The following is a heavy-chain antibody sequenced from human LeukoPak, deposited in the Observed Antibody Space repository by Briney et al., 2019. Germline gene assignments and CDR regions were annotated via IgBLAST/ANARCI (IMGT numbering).Heavy chain of an antibody. J-gene: IGHJ5*02. CDR2: IIPVIDSA. Sequence: SWVRQAPGQGLEWMGRIIPVIDSAKYAQKFQDRITITADTSTGTAYLHLTSLTSEDTAIYYCTRVNLRGSQYNWFDPWGQGTLVTVSS. V-gene: IGHV1-69*08. CDR3: TRVNLRGSQYNWFDP. D-gene: IGHD1-26*01.